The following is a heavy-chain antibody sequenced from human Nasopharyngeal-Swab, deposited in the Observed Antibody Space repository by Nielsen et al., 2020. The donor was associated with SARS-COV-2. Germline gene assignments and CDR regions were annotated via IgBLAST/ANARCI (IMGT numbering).Heavy chain of an antibody. CDR2: ISTTGSSK. CDR3: ASGGYDFWSGYPSDY. J-gene: IGHJ4*02. CDR1: GFTFSDYC. V-gene: IGHV3-11*04. Sequence: GESLKISCAASGFTFSDYCMSWIRQAPGKGLEWVSHISTTGSSKYYADSLKGRFTISRDNDENSLYLQMNSLRADDTAVYYCASGGYDFWSGYPSDYWGLGTPVTVSS. D-gene: IGHD3-3*01.